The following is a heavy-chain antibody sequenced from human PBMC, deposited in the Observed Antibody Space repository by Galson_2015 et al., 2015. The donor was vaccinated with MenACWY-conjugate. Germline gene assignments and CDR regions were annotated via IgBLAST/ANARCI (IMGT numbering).Heavy chain of an antibody. CDR3: VKDRLNRYNWNYAFDI. Sequence: SLRLSCAASGFTFGGYEMNWVRQAPGKGLEWVSFISSSGGTIHYADSVKGRFTIPRDNAKNSLYLQMNSLRAEDTAVYYCVKDRLNRYNWNYAFDISGQGTLATVSS. V-gene: IGHV3-48*03. CDR2: ISSSGGTI. D-gene: IGHD1-7*01. CDR1: GFTFGGYE. J-gene: IGHJ3*02.